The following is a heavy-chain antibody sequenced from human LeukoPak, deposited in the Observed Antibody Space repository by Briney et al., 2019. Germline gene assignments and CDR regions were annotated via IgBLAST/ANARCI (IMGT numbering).Heavy chain of an antibody. V-gene: IGHV1-2*02. CDR1: GYTFTGYY. CDR3: ARDRHQWLAYWYFDL. J-gene: IGHJ2*01. CDR2: INPNSGGT. D-gene: IGHD6-19*01. Sequence: ASVTVSCKGSGYTFTGYYMHWVRQAPGQGLEWMGWINPNSGGTNYAQKFQGRVTMTRDTSISTAYMELSRLRSDDTAVYYCARDRHQWLAYWYFDLWGRGTLVTVSS.